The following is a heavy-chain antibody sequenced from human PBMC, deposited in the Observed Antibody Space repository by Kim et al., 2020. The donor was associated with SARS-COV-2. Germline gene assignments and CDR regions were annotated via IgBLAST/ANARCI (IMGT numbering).Heavy chain of an antibody. CDR2: INHSGST. CDR1: GGSFSGYY. J-gene: IGHJ4*02. Sequence: SQTLSLTCAVYGGSFSGYYWSWIRQPPGKGLEWIGEINHSGSTNYNPSLKSRVTISVDTSKNQFSLKLSSVTAADTAVYYCARERKKYSVRKSLSAGDSGYEGWGQGTLVTVSS. V-gene: IGHV4-34*01. D-gene: IGHD5-12*01. CDR3: ARERKKYSVRKSLSAGDSGYEG.